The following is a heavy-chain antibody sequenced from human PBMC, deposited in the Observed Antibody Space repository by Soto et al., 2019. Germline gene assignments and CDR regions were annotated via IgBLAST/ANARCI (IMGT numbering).Heavy chain of an antibody. CDR1: GFTFHSYG. V-gene: IGHV3-30*18. CDR3: AKASGAFQLLSGAWVFDY. D-gene: IGHD2-2*01. J-gene: IGHJ4*02. CDR2: ISYDGGNT. Sequence: QVHLVESGGGVVQPGRSLRLSCAASGFTFHSYGMHWVRHAPGKGLEWVAHISYDGGNTYYSDSVKGRFTISRDKSNNALDLQMNSLITEDAAVYHGAKASGAFQLLSGAWVFDYWGQGSLVTVSS.